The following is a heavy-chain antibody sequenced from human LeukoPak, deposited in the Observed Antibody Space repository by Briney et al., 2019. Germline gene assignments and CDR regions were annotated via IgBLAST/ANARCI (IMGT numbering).Heavy chain of an antibody. Sequence: GASVKVSCTASGYTFTGYYMHWVRQAPGQGLEGMGWINPNSGGTNYAQKFQGRVTMTRDTSISTAYMELSRLRSDDTAVYYCATQILPRYGMDVWGQGTTVTVSS. J-gene: IGHJ6*02. V-gene: IGHV1-2*02. CDR2: INPNSGGT. CDR3: ATQILPRYGMDV. D-gene: IGHD1-14*01. CDR1: GYTFTGYY.